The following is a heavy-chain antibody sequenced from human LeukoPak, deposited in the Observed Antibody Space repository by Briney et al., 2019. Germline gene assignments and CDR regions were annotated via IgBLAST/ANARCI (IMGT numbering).Heavy chain of an antibody. Sequence: GGSLRLSCAASGFTFSSYAMHWVRQAPGKGLEYVSAISSNGGSTYYANSVKGRFTISRDNSKNTLYLQMGSLRAEDMAVYYCARGRRCSSTSCYGMNFDSWGQGTLVTVPS. D-gene: IGHD2-2*01. CDR1: GFTFSSYA. CDR2: ISSNGGST. J-gene: IGHJ4*02. V-gene: IGHV3-64*01. CDR3: ARGRRCSSTSCYGMNFDS.